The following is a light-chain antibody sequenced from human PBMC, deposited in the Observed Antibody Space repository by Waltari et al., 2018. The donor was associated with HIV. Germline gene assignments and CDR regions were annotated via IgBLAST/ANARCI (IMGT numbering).Light chain of an antibody. CDR1: SSDVGSYNL. J-gene: IGLJ3*02. Sequence: QSALTQPASVSGSPGPSITISCTGTSSDVGSYNLVPWYQQHPGKAPKLMIYEGSKRPSGVSNRFSGSKSGNTASLTISGLQAEDEADYYCCSYAGSSTSWVFGGGTKLTVL. CDR2: EGS. V-gene: IGLV2-23*01. CDR3: CSYAGSSTSWV.